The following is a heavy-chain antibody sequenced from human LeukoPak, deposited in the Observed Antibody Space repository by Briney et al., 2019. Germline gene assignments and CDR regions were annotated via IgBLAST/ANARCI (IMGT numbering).Heavy chain of an antibody. J-gene: IGHJ4*02. V-gene: IGHV1-69-2*01. CDR1: GYTFSDYY. Sequence: ASVTVSCKASGYTFSDYYIHWVQQAPGEGVEGVGRVDPEDGEGIYAAKFQGRVTMTADTSTDTAYMQLTSLTSEDTAVYFCATYSSSLPFDYWGQGTLVTVSS. CDR2: VDPEDGEG. D-gene: IGHD6-6*01. CDR3: ATYSSSLPFDY.